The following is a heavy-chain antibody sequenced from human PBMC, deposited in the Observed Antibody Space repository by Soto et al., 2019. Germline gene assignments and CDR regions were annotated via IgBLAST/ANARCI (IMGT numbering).Heavy chain of an antibody. V-gene: IGHV3-30*18. Sequence: GGSLRLSCRISGFRFSSYGMHWVRQAPGKGLEWVAVISYDGSNKYYADSVKGRFTISRDNSKNTLYLQMNSLRAEGTAVYYCAKDQTPYYDILTGYYNSESGFDPWGQGTQVTVSS. CDR2: ISYDGSNK. CDR1: GFRFSSYG. CDR3: AKDQTPYYDILTGYYNSESGFDP. J-gene: IGHJ5*02. D-gene: IGHD3-9*01.